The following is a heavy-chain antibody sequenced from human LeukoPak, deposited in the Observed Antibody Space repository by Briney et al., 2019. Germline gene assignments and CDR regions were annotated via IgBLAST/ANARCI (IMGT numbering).Heavy chain of an antibody. J-gene: IGHJ4*02. CDR2: IKNGGTEA. V-gene: IGHV3-7*03. CDR3: AGDLDYSRGGF. CDR1: GLIFGHYW. D-gene: IGHD5-12*01. Sequence: QAGGSLRLSCVGSGLIFGHYWLSWVRQAPGKGLEWVGNIKNGGTEAYHVDSVKGRFTISRDNARNSLYLQMNSLRAEDTAIYYCAGDLDYSRGGFWGQGTLVIVSS.